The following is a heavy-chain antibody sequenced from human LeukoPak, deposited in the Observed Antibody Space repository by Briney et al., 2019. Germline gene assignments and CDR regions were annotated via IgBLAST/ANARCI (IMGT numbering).Heavy chain of an antibody. V-gene: IGHV4-39*07. Sequence: SSETLSLTFTVSGGSISSSSYYWGWIRQPPGKGLEWIGSIYYSGSTYYNPSLKSRVTISVDTSKNQFSLKLSSVTAADTAVYYCARGIGYCSGGSCYTVGGDYYYYGMDVWGQGTTVTVSS. J-gene: IGHJ6*02. CDR3: ARGIGYCSGGSCYTVGGDYYYYGMDV. CDR1: GGSISSSSYY. CDR2: IYYSGST. D-gene: IGHD2-15*01.